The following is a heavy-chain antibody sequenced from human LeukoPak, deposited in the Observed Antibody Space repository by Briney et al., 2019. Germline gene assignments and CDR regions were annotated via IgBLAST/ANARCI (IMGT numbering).Heavy chain of an antibody. CDR3: AKERTYCSSTSCYVVDY. Sequence: GGSLRLSCAASGFTFSSYSMNWVRQAPGKGLEWVSSISSSSSYIYYADSVKGRFTISRDNAKNSLYLQMNSLRAEDTAVYYCAKERTYCSSTSCYVVDYWGQGTLVTVSS. CDR2: ISSSSSYI. V-gene: IGHV3-21*04. CDR1: GFTFSSYS. D-gene: IGHD2-2*01. J-gene: IGHJ4*02.